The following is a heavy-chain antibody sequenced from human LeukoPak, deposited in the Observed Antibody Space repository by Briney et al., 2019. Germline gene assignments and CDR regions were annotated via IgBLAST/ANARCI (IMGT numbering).Heavy chain of an antibody. CDR2: IKSNSDGGAI. J-gene: IGHJ4*02. V-gene: IGHV3-15*01. D-gene: IGHD4-17*01. Sequence: GGSLRLSCAASGFIFPNAFMNWVRQAPGKGLEWVGRIKSNSDGGAIDYAAPVKGRFTISRDDSKNTLYLQMNSLKTEDTAVYYCTTTSDYGDHKRWGQGTLVTVSS. CDR1: GFIFPNAF. CDR3: TTTSDYGDHKR.